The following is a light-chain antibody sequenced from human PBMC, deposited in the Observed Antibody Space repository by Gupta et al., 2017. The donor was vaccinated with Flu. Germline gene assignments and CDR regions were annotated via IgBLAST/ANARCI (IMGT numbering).Light chain of an antibody. CDR3: QQSYSTLRT. J-gene: IGKJ4*01. CDR1: QSISSY. V-gene: IGKV1-39*01. Sequence: DIQMTHYPSSLSASVGDRVTIPCRASQSISSYLNWYQQKPGKAPKLLIYAASSLQSGVPSRFSGSGSGTDFTLTISSLQPEEFATYYCQQSYSTLRTFGGGTKVEIK. CDR2: AAS.